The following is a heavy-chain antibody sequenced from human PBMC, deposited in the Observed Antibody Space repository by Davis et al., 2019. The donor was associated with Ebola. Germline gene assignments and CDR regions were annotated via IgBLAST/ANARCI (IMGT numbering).Heavy chain of an antibody. V-gene: IGHV5-51*01. D-gene: IGHD1-14*01. J-gene: IGHJ4*02. Sequence: GESLKISCQGSGYSFTSYWIGWVRQVPGKGPEWMGAINPGDSDTGYSPAFRGQVTMSVDNSTNTAYLQWSSLEASDTAMYYCARHQVYDYWGQGTLVTVSS. CDR1: GYSFTSYW. CDR2: INPGDSDT. CDR3: ARHQVYDY.